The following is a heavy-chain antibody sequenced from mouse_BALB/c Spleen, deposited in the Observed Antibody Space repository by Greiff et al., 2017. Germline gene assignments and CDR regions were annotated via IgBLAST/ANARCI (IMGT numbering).Heavy chain of an antibody. CDR2: INPSTGYT. CDR1: GYTFTSYW. D-gene: IGHD2-10*02. J-gene: IGHJ4*01. Sequence: QVQLKESGAELAKPGASVKMSCKASGYTFTSYWMHWVKQRPGQGLEWIGYINPSTGYTEYNQKFKDKATLTAVKSSSTAYMQLSSLTSEDSAVYYCARGGYGKNLAMDYWGQGTSVTVSS. CDR3: ARGGYGKNLAMDY. V-gene: IGHV1-7*01.